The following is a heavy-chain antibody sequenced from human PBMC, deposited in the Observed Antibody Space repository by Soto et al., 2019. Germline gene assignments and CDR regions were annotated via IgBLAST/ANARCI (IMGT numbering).Heavy chain of an antibody. Sequence: WETLSLTGTVSGGSVSSGSYYWSWIRQPPGKGLEWIGYIYYSGSTNYNPSLKSRVTISVDTSKNQFSLKLGSVTAADTAVYYCARDVDTAMVKPYYYGMDVWGQGTTVTVSS. CDR1: GGSVSSGSYY. V-gene: IGHV4-61*01. D-gene: IGHD5-18*01. CDR2: IYYSGST. CDR3: ARDVDTAMVKPYYYGMDV. J-gene: IGHJ6*02.